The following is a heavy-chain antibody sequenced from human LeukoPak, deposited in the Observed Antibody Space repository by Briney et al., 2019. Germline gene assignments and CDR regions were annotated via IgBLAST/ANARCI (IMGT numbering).Heavy chain of an antibody. Sequence: SETLSLTCTVSGGSISSYYWSWIRQPPGKGLEWIGSIYYSGSTYYNPSLKSRVTISVDTSKNQFSLKLSSATAADTAVYYCARTYPKSYDFWSGYYPFLYYYYMGVWGKGTTVTVSS. CDR3: ARTYPKSYDFWSGYYPFLYYYYMGV. CDR2: IYYSGST. V-gene: IGHV4-59*12. CDR1: GGSISSYY. J-gene: IGHJ6*03. D-gene: IGHD3-3*01.